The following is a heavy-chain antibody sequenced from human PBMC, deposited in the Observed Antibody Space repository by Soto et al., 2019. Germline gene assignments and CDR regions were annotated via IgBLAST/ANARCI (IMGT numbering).Heavy chain of an antibody. V-gene: IGHV4-59*01. CDR2: IHCGGTT. D-gene: IGHD2-8*01. CDR3: VRNGGGFDV. Sequence: SETLSLTCTVSGGSISSSSWNWIRLSPGEGLEWIACIHCGGTTNYKASLKSRVSISVDMAKNRFSLKVNSVTAADTAVYYCVRNGGGFDVWGRGTTVTVSS. J-gene: IGHJ6*02. CDR1: GGSISSSS.